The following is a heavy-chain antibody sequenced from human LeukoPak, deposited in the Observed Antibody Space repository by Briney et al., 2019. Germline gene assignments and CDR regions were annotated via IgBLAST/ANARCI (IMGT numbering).Heavy chain of an antibody. CDR1: GFIVSSNY. J-gene: IGHJ1*01. Sequence: GGSLRLSCAASGFIVSSNYMSWVRQAPGKGLEWVSFIYSGGSTYYADSVKGRFTISRDNSKNTVYLQMNSLRAEDTAVYYCASDRGAEYFQYWGQGTLVTVSS. CDR2: IYSGGST. V-gene: IGHV3-66*01. CDR3: ASDRGAEYFQY.